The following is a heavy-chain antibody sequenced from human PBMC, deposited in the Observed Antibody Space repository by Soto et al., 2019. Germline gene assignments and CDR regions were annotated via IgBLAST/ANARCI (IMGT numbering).Heavy chain of an antibody. CDR2: IVSDGSAI. V-gene: IGHV3-33*01. CDR1: GFPFSFYG. CDR3: ARDDAFDNENGFDM. D-gene: IGHD3-3*02. J-gene: IGHJ3*02. Sequence: PGGSLRLSCAVSGFPFSFYGFHWVRQSPGKGLEWLGVIVSDGSAIYHADSLEGRFFISRDNSKDILYLQMNSLRVEVTAVYYCARDDAFDNENGFDMWGQGTMVTV.